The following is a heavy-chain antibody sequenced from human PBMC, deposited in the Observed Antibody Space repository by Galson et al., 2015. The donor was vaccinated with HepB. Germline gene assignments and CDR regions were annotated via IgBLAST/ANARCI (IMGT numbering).Heavy chain of an antibody. CDR2: ISSSGSTI. D-gene: IGHD3-10*01. Sequence: SLRLSCAASGFTFSDYYMSWIRQAPGKGLEWVSYISSSGSTIYYADSVKGRFTISRDNAKNSLYLQMNSLRAEGTAVYYCARDLAPGSGSYPLGGYWGQGTLVTVSS. CDR1: GFTFSDYY. V-gene: IGHV3-11*01. J-gene: IGHJ4*02. CDR3: ARDLAPGSGSYPLGGY.